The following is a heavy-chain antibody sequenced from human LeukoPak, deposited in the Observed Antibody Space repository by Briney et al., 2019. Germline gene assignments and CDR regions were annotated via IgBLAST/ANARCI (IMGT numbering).Heavy chain of an antibody. CDR2: IYPDDSDT. Sequence: GESLKISCKGSGYSFTSHWIGWVRQMPGKGLEWVGIIYPDDSDTRYSPSFQDQVTISADKSISTAYLQGSSLKASDTAMYYCARHYPGGDYFIDYWGQGTLVTVSS. CDR3: ARHYPGGDYFIDY. CDR1: GYSFTSHW. J-gene: IGHJ4*02. V-gene: IGHV5-51*01. D-gene: IGHD4-17*01.